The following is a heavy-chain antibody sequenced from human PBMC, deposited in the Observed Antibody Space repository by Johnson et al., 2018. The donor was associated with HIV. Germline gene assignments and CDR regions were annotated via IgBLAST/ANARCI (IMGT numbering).Heavy chain of an antibody. V-gene: IGHV3-23*04. CDR3: TTDSGSYQGWSVFDI. Sequence: VQLVESGGGLVQPGGSLRLSCAASGITFSTYAMSWVRQAPGKGLEWVSGISGSAGSTYYADSLKGRFTISRDNSKNTLYLQMNSLKIEDTAVYFCTTDSGSYQGWSVFDIWGQGTMVIVSS. D-gene: IGHD1-26*01. CDR1: GITFSTYA. J-gene: IGHJ3*02. CDR2: ISGSAGST.